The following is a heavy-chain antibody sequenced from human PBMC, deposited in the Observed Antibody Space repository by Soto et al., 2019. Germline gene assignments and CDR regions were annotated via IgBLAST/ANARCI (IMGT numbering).Heavy chain of an antibody. CDR2: IKSKSHGETI. J-gene: IGHJ4*02. CDR1: GFTFNKAW. Sequence: GSLRLSCAASGFTFNKAWMSWVRQAPGKGLEWVGRIKSKSHGETIEYAAPVRGRFIISRDDSENTLYLQMNSLRTEDTGVYHCLKLGEVIVEYWGRGALVTVSS. CDR3: LKLGEVIVEY. D-gene: IGHD3-16*02. V-gene: IGHV3-15*01.